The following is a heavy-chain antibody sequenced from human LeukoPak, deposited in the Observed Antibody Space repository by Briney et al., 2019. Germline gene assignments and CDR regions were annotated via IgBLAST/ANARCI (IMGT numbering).Heavy chain of an antibody. V-gene: IGHV1-2*02. CDR3: ARVYEGNTYYYDSSGYSYFDY. J-gene: IGHJ4*02. Sequence: ASVKVSCKASGFTFTGYYMHWVRQAPGQGLEWMGWINPNSGGTNYAQKFQGRVTMTRDTSIYTAYMELSGLRSDDTAVYYCARVYEGNTYYYDSSGYSYFDYWGQGTLVTVSS. D-gene: IGHD3-22*01. CDR2: INPNSGGT. CDR1: GFTFTGYY.